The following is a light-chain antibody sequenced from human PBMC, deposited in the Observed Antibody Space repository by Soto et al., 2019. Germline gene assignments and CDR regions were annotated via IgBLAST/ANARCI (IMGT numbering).Light chain of an antibody. CDR2: GAS. Sequence: EIVLTQSPGTLSLSPGERATLSCRASQSVDSVYLTWYQQKPGQAPRLLIYGASTRAAGIPSRFSGSGSGTDFTLTISRLDPDDFAVYYCQQYDTSPPLYTFGQGTKLEFK. V-gene: IGKV3-20*01. CDR1: QSVDSVY. CDR3: QQYDTSPPLYT. J-gene: IGKJ2*01.